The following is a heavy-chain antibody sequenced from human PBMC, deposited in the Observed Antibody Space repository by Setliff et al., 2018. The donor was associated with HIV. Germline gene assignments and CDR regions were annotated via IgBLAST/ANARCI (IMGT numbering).Heavy chain of an antibody. CDR2: IYSGGTT. D-gene: IGHD1-26*01. J-gene: IGHJ3*02. Sequence: PGGSVRLSCAASGLTVSSNYMSWVRQAPGKGLEWVSIIYSGGTTYYADSVKGRFTISRDNSKNTLYLQMNSLRAEDTAVYYCARGVGATLAAFDIWGQGTMVTVSS. V-gene: IGHV3-66*01. CDR3: ARGVGATLAAFDI. CDR1: GLTVSSNY.